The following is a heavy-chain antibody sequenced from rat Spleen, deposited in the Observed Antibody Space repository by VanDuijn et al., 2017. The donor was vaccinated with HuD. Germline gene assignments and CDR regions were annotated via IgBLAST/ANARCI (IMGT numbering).Heavy chain of an antibody. CDR2: ISYDDSST. J-gene: IGHJ2*01. CDR1: GFTFSDYN. V-gene: IGHV5-7*01. Sequence: EVQLVESGGGLVQPGRSLKLSCAASGFTFSDYNMAWVRQAPKKGLEWVATISYDDSSTYYRDSVKGRFTISRDNAKSTLYLQMDSLKSEDTATYYCARSVFDYWGQGVMVTVSS. CDR3: ARSVFDY.